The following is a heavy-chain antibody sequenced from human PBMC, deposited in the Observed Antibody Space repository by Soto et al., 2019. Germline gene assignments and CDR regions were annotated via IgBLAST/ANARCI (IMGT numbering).Heavy chain of an antibody. CDR3: ARDPSSRTRFDY. CDR1: GFTFSSYN. V-gene: IGHV3-48*02. J-gene: IGHJ4*02. D-gene: IGHD2-2*01. Sequence: EVQLVESGGGLVQPGGSLRLSCAASGFTFSSYNMNWVRQAPGKGLEWVSYISAGSSTIYYADSVKGRFTISRDNAKNSLYLQMNSLRDEDTAVYYCARDPSSRTRFDYWGQGTLVTVSS. CDR2: ISAGSSTI.